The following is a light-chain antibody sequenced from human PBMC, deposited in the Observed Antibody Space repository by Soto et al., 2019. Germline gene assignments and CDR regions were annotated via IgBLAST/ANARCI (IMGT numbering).Light chain of an antibody. CDR2: GAS. Sequence: ETGMTQSPATLSVSPGERATLSCRASQSVNSNLAWYQQKLGQAPRVLIFGASTRATGIPARFSGSGSGTEFSLTINSLQSEDFAVYYCQEYNTCPWSFGQGTKVEIK. J-gene: IGKJ1*01. CDR1: QSVNSN. V-gene: IGKV3-15*01. CDR3: QEYNTCPWS.